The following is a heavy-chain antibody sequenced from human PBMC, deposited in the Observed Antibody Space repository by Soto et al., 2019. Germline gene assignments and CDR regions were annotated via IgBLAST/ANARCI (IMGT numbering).Heavy chain of an antibody. D-gene: IGHD2-21*02. CDR2: ITTTGDTT. Sequence: QLVESEGGLVQPGGSLRLSCEASGFIFTTSDMSWVRQAPGKGLEWVSSITTTGDTTHYADSVRGRFTISRDNARNTVDLKINSLRVDDTAVYYFAKGGGGDHGYWGQGTLVAVSS. V-gene: IGHV3-23*04. J-gene: IGHJ4*02. CDR1: GFIFTTSD. CDR3: AKGGGGDHGY.